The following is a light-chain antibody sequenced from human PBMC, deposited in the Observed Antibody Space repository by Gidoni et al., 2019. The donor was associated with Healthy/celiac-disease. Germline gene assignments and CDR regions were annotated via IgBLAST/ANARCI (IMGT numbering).Light chain of an antibody. V-gene: IGKV3-20*01. CDR1: QSVRSSY. CDR3: QQYGSSPPLT. J-gene: IGKJ4*01. CDR2: GAS. Sequence: ENVLTQSPGALSWSPGERATLSCRASQSVRSSYLAWYQQKPGEAPRLLIYGASSRATGIPHRFSGSGSGTDFTLTISRLEPEDFAVYYCQQYGSSPPLTFGGGTKVEIK.